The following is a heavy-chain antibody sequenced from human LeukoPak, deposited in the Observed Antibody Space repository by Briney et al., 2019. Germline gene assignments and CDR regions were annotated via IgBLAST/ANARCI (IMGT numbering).Heavy chain of an antibody. J-gene: IGHJ4*02. CDR3: ARAPVYSSSWYFDY. D-gene: IGHD6-13*01. V-gene: IGHV4-59*01. CDR2: IYYSGST. Sequence: SETLSLTCTVSGGSISSYYWSWIRQPPGKGLEWIGYIYYSGSTNYNPSLKSRVTISVDTSKNLFSLKLSSVTAADTAVYYCARAPVYSSSWYFDYWGQGTLVTVSS. CDR1: GGSISSYY.